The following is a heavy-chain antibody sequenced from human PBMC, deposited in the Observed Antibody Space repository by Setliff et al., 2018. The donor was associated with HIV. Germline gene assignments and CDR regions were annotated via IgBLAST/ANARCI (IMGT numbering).Heavy chain of an antibody. CDR1: GFIFSDYG. Sequence: GGSLRLSCAAAGFIFSDYGIHWVRQAPGKGLEWVAVIYNDGVNRYFGDFVEGRFTISRDNSRNTVNLQMNSLRGGDTAVYYCARDFKSGYVDYLGQGIPVTAPQ. J-gene: IGHJ4*02. V-gene: IGHV3-33*01. D-gene: IGHD2-15*01. CDR3: ARDFKSGYVDY. CDR2: IYNDGVNR.